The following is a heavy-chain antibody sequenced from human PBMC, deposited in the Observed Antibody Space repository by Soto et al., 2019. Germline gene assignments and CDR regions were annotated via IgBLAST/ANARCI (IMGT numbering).Heavy chain of an antibody. V-gene: IGHV4-39*01. J-gene: IGHJ6*02. D-gene: IGHD2-15*01. CDR2: IYYSGST. CDR3: ARRRGYCSGGSCFLEDYYYYGMDV. CDR1: GGSISSSSYY. Sequence: SETLSLTCAVSGGSISSSSYYWGWIRQPPGKGLEWIGSIYYSGSTYYNPSLKSRVTISVDTSKNQFSLKLSSVTAADTAVYYCARRRGYCSGGSCFLEDYYYYGMDVWGQGTTVTVSS.